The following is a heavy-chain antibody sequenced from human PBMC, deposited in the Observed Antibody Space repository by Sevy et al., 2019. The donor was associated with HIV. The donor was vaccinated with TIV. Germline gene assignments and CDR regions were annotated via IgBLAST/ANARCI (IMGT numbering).Heavy chain of an antibody. CDR3: AKVLARGVAVAGSAWGMDV. J-gene: IGHJ6*02. V-gene: IGHV3-23*01. Sequence: GESLKISCAASGFTFSNYAMNWVRQAPGKGLEWVSAISGSGGTTYDADSVKGRFTIPRDKSQNTLYLQMNSLRAEDTAVYYCAKVLARGVAVAGSAWGMDVWGQGTTVTVSS. CDR1: GFTFSNYA. CDR2: ISGSGGTT. D-gene: IGHD6-19*01.